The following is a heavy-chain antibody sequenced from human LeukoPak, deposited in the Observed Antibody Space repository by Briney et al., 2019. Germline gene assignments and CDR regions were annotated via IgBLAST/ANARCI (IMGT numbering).Heavy chain of an antibody. CDR1: GGSISSSSYY. CDR3: AKGDSPLDY. Sequence: ETLSLTCTVSGGSISSSSYYWGWIRQPPGKGLEWVSAISGSGGSTYYADSVKGRFTISRDNSKNTLYLQMNSLRAEDTAVYYCAKGDSPLDYWGQGTLVTVSS. CDR2: ISGSGGST. D-gene: IGHD3-22*01. J-gene: IGHJ4*02. V-gene: IGHV3-23*01.